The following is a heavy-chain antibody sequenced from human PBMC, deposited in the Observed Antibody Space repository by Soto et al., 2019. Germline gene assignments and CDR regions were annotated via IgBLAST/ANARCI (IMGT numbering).Heavy chain of an antibody. CDR3: ASRKATIFGVGP. V-gene: IGHV4-59*12. CDR1: GGSISSYY. J-gene: IGHJ5*02. Sequence: SETLSLTCTVSGGSISSYYWSWIRQPPGKGLEWIGYIYYSGSTNYNPSLKSRVTISVDTSKNQFSLKLSSVTAADTAVYYCASRKATIFGVGPWGQGTLVTVSS. D-gene: IGHD3-3*01. CDR2: IYYSGST.